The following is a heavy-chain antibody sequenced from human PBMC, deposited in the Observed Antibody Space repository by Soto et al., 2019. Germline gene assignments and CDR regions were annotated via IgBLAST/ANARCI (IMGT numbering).Heavy chain of an antibody. CDR2: IYWDDDK. D-gene: IGHD6-13*01. J-gene: IGHJ4*02. Sequence: QITLKESGPTLVKPTQPLTLTCTFSGFSLSTSGVGLGWIRQPPGKALEWLALIYWDDDKRYSPSLKSRLTITKDTSKNQVVLTMTNMDPVDTATYYCAHSTGSSWFQSNFDYWCKGTMVTVAS. CDR3: AHSTGSSWFQSNFDY. V-gene: IGHV2-5*02. CDR1: GFSLSTSGVG.